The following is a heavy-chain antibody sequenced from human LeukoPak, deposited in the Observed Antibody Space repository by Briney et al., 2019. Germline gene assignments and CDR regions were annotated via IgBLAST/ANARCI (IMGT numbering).Heavy chain of an antibody. CDR2: IYYSGST. J-gene: IGHJ4*02. V-gene: IGHV4-39*01. D-gene: IGHD6-19*01. CDR1: GGSISSSSYY. CDR3: ARQVSGWYGGLFDY. Sequence: SETLSLTCTVSGGSISSSSYYWGWIRQPPGKGLEWIGSIYYSGSTYYNPSLKSRVTISVDTSKNQFSLKPSSVTAADTAVYYCARQVSGWYGGLFDYWGQGTLVTVSS.